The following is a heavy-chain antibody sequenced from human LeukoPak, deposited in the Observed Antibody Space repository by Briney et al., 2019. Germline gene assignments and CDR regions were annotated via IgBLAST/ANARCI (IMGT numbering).Heavy chain of an antibody. D-gene: IGHD3-22*01. V-gene: IGHV3-23*01. Sequence: PGGFLRLSCAASGLTFSSSAMNWVRQAPGKGLEWVSSVSGSGGSTNYADSVKGRFTISRDNSKNTRYLQMSSLRAEDTAVYYCAKDPYDRSAYYFDYWGQGTLVTVSS. CDR2: VSGSGGST. CDR3: AKDPYDRSAYYFDY. CDR1: GLTFSSSA. J-gene: IGHJ4*02.